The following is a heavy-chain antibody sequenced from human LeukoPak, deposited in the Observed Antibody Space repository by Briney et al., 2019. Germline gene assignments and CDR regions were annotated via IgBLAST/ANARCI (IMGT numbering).Heavy chain of an antibody. CDR2: ISSSRSYI. Sequence: GGSLRLSCAASGFTFSSYSMNWVRQAPGKGLEWVSSISSSRSYIYYADSVKGRFINTRDNAKNSLYLQMNSLRAEETAVYYCARVQSGMDVWGQGTTVTVSS. J-gene: IGHJ6*02. V-gene: IGHV3-21*01. CDR1: GFTFSSYS. CDR3: ARVQSGMDV.